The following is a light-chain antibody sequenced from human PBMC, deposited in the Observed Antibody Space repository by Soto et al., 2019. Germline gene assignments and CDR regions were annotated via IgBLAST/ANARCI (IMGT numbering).Light chain of an antibody. CDR1: SSDVGGYNY. CDR3: SSYAGSITLYV. V-gene: IGLV2-8*01. CDR2: EVN. Sequence: QSVLTQPPSASGSPGQSVTISCTGTSSDVGGYNYVSWYQQHPGKAPKLMIYEVNKRPSGVPDRFSGSRSGNTASLTVSGLQAEDEADYYCSSYAGSITLYVFGTGTKLTV. J-gene: IGLJ1*01.